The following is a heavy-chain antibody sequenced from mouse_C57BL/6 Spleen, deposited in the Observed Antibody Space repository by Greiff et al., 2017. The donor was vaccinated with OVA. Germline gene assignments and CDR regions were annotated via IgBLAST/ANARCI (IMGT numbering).Heavy chain of an antibody. V-gene: IGHV1-22*01. Sequence: EVKLMESGPELVKPGASVKMSCKASGYTFTDYNMHWVKQSHGKSLEWIGYINPNNGGTSYNQKFKGKATLTVNKSSSTAYMELRSLTSEDSAVYYCARLGTTVFDYWGQGTTLTVSS. J-gene: IGHJ2*01. CDR3: ARLGTTVFDY. CDR1: GYTFTDYN. D-gene: IGHD1-1*01. CDR2: INPNNGGT.